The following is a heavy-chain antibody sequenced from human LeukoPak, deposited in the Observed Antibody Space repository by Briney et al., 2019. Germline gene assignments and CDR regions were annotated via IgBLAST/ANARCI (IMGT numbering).Heavy chain of an antibody. Sequence: PGGSLRLSCAASGFTFSDYAMHWVRQAPGRGVEWVSYISSSGSTIYYADSVKGRFTISRDNAKNSLYLQMNSLRAEDTAVYYCAELGITMIGGVWGKGTTVTISS. J-gene: IGHJ6*04. V-gene: IGHV3-48*03. CDR2: ISSSGSTI. D-gene: IGHD3-10*02. CDR3: AELGITMIGGV. CDR1: GFTFSDYA.